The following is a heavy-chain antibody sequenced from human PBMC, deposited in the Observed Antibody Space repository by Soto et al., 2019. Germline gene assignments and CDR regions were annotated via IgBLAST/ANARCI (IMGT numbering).Heavy chain of an antibody. CDR1: GGSVTSYH. Sequence: NPSETLSLTCVVSGGSVTSYHWSWIRQFPGKGLEWIAYTAYTGNTNYNPSLKSRVTISIDTSKNQFSLRLRSVTAADTALYFCARHSLALRKNNWFDPWGQGIMVTVSS. V-gene: IGHV4-59*08. J-gene: IGHJ5*02. D-gene: IGHD3-3*02. CDR3: ARHSLALRKNNWFDP. CDR2: TAYTGNT.